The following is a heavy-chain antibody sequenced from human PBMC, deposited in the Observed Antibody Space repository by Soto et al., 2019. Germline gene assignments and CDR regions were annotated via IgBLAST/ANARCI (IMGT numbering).Heavy chain of an antibody. V-gene: IGHV4-39*01. D-gene: IGHD2-8*01. Sequence: SETLSLTCTVSGGSISSSSYYWGWIRQPPGKGLEWIGSIYYSGSTYYNPSLKSRVTISVDTSKNQFSLKLSSVTAADTAVYYCARTQPDIVPRTGWFDPWGQGTLVTVSS. CDR2: IYYSGST. CDR1: GGSISSSSYY. J-gene: IGHJ5*02. CDR3: ARTQPDIVPRTGWFDP.